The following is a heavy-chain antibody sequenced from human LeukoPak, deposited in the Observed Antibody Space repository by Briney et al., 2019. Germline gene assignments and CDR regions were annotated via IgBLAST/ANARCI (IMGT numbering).Heavy chain of an antibody. CDR1: GFTFSTYW. CDR2: INSDASRT. Sequence: GGSLRLSCAASGFTFSTYWMHWVRQAPGKGLVWVSSINSDASRTSHAVSVKGRFTISRDNAKNTLYLQLNSLRAEDTAVYYCARGNYHGMDVWGQGTTVTVSS. J-gene: IGHJ6*02. D-gene: IGHD3-10*01. CDR3: ARGNYHGMDV. V-gene: IGHV3-74*01.